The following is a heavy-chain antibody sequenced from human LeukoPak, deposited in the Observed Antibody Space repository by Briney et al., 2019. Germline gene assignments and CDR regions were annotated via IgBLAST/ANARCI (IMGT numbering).Heavy chain of an antibody. V-gene: IGHV1-18*01. CDR3: ARGRGYSYGRARGYYFDY. CDR2: ISANNGNT. Sequence: ASVKVSCKASGYTFATYGIIWVRQAPGQGLEWMGWISANNGNTNYTQKVQGRVTMTTDTSTSTAYLELRSLRSDDTAVYYCARGRGYSYGRARGYYFDYWGQGTLVTVSS. CDR1: GYTFATYG. D-gene: IGHD5-18*01. J-gene: IGHJ4*02.